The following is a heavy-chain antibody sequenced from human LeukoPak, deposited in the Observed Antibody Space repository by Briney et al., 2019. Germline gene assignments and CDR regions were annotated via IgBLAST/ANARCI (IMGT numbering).Heavy chain of an antibody. CDR3: ARECGMLLWFGELTGYNWFDP. CDR2: IWHSGST. Sequence: KPSQTLSLTCTVSGVSISSGGYYWSWIRQHPGKGLEWIGYIWHSGSTYYNPSLKSRVTILVDRSKNQFSLKLSSVTAADTAVYYCARECGMLLWFGELTGYNWFDPWGQGTLVTVSS. D-gene: IGHD3-10*01. V-gene: IGHV4-30-2*01. CDR1: GVSISSGGYY. J-gene: IGHJ5*02.